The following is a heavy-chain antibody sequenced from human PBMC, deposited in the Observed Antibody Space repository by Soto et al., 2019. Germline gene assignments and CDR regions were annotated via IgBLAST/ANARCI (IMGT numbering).Heavy chain of an antibody. CDR3: ARHIWIFGGGYYNTPVGWFDP. J-gene: IGHJ5*02. CDR2: IYYSGST. CDR1: GGSISSSSYY. D-gene: IGHD3-3*01. V-gene: IGHV4-39*01. Sequence: SETLSLTCTVSGGSISSSSYYWGWIRQPPGKGLEWIGSIYYSGSTYYNPSLKGRVTISVDTSKNLFSLKLSSVTAADTAVYYCARHIWIFGGGYYNTPVGWFDPWGQGTLVTVSS.